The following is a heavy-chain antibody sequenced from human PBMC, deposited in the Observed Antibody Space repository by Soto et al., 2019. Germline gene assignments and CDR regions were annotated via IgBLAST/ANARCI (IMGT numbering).Heavy chain of an antibody. D-gene: IGHD6-13*01. CDR1: GYTFTGYY. CDR3: ARSSLGSVLIGAAGKIWFDP. V-gene: IGHV1-2*02. Sequence: ASVKVSCQASGYTFTGYYTHWVRQAPGQGREWMGWINPNSGGTNYAQKFQGRVTMPRDTSISTAYMELSRLRSDDTAVYYCARSSLGSVLIGAAGKIWFDPWGQATLVTVSS. J-gene: IGHJ5*02. CDR2: INPNSGGT.